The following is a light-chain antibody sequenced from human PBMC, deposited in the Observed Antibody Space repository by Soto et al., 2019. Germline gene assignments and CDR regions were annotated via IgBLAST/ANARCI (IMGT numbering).Light chain of an antibody. V-gene: IGKV1-5*03. J-gene: IGKJ4*01. CDR1: QTISSW. Sequence: DIQMTQSPSTLSGSVVDRVTITCLASQTISSWLAWYQQKPGKAPKLLIYKASTLKSGVPSRFSGSGSGTEFTLTISSLQPDDFATYYCQHYDSSPLAFGGGTKVDIK. CDR3: QHYDSSPLA. CDR2: KAS.